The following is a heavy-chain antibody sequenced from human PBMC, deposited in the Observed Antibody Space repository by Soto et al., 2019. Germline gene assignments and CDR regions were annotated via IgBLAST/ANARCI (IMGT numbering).Heavy chain of an antibody. V-gene: IGHV4-4*07. D-gene: IGHD3-3*01. J-gene: IGHJ5*02. Sequence: XXTLSLAFSVSGGSMSSYYWPWILQPAGKGLEWIGRVYSSGGTHYNSSLKSRVTISLDTSKNQFSLRLISVTAADTAVYYCARGQRFSDWFDPWGQGTLVTVS. CDR3: ARGQRFSDWFDP. CDR2: VYSSGGT. CDR1: GGSMSSYY.